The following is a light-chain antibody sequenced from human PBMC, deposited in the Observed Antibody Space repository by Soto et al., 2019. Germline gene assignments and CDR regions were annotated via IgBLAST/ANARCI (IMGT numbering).Light chain of an antibody. Sequence: QSALTQPASVSGSPGQSIAISCTGTSSDVGGYNYVSWHQQHPGKAPKVLISVVSNRPSGVSNRFSGSKSGNTASLTISGLQAEDEADYYCSSYTRSSTLIIFGSGTKLTVL. CDR2: VVS. CDR3: SSYTRSSTLII. CDR1: SSDVGGYNY. V-gene: IGLV2-14*01. J-gene: IGLJ2*01.